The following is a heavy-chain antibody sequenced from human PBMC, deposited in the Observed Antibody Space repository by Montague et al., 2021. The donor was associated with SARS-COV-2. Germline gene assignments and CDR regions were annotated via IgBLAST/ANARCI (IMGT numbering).Heavy chain of an antibody. J-gene: IGHJ3*02. D-gene: IGHD1-20*01. CDR3: AKVGWYNWNPYDTFDI. Sequence: YLRLSCAASGFPFSSYAMNWVRQAPGKGLEWVSAMSGSGDRTYYADSVKGRFTISRDNSKNTLSLQMNSLRAEDTAVYYCAKVGWYNWNPYDTFDIWGQGTMVTVSS. CDR1: GFPFSSYA. V-gene: IGHV3-23*01. CDR2: MSGSGDRT.